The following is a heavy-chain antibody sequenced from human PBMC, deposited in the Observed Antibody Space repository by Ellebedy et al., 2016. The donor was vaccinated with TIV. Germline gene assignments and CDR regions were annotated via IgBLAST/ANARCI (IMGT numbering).Heavy chain of an antibody. Sequence: AASVKVSCKASGYTFVDYVVNWVRQAPGQGLEWMGWVHPESGGTNYAQKFQWRVTMTWDTPLDTVYMELDRLSTADTAVYYCARSAGVGSYYYFAHKGLDVWGPGTTVIVSS. D-gene: IGHD3-10*01. CDR2: VHPESGGT. V-gene: IGHV1-2*02. CDR3: ARSAGVGSYYYFAHKGLDV. CDR1: GYTFVDYV. J-gene: IGHJ6*02.